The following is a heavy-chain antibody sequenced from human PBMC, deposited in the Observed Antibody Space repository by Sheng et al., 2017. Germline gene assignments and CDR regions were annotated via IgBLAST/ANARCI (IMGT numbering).Heavy chain of an antibody. Sequence: QVQLVESGGTLVEPGGSLRLSCTASGFTFSDYYMNWIRQAPGKGLEWVSHISSSGSTMYYADSVKDRFTISRDNAKNSLYLQMNSLRAEDTAVYYCARRGSGRHFDYWGQGSLVTVSS. J-gene: IGHJ4*02. D-gene: IGHD3-10*01. V-gene: IGHV3-11*01. CDR1: GFTFSDYY. CDR2: ISSSGSTM. CDR3: ARRGSGRHFDY.